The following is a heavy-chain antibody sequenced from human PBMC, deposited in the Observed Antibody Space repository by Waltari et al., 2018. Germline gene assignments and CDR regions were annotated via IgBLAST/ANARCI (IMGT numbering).Heavy chain of an antibody. D-gene: IGHD4-17*01. Sequence: QVQLVQSGAEVKKPGASVKVSCKAPGYTFTGYYMHWVRQAPGQGLEWMGWINPNSGGTNYAQKCQGRVTMTRDTSISTAYMELSRLRSDDTAVYYCARDLADYGGNPADYWGQGTLVTVSS. V-gene: IGHV1-2*02. CDR1: GYTFTGYY. CDR3: ARDLADYGGNPADY. CDR2: INPNSGGT. J-gene: IGHJ4*02.